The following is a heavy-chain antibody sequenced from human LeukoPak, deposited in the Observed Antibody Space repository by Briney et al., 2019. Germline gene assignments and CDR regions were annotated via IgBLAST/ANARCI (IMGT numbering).Heavy chain of an antibody. Sequence: ASVKVSCKASGYTFTSYDINWVRQATGQGLEWMGWMNPNSGNTGYAQKFQGRVTMTRNTSISTAYMELSSLRSEDTAVYYCARGQGFSEWLPIYYYYYGMDVWGQGTTVTVSS. CDR1: GYTFTSYD. CDR2: MNPNSGNT. D-gene: IGHD3-3*01. CDR3: ARGQGFSEWLPIYYYYYGMDV. V-gene: IGHV1-8*01. J-gene: IGHJ6*02.